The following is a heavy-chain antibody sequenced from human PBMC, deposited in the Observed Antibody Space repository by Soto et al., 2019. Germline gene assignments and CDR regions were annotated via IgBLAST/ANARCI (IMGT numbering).Heavy chain of an antibody. CDR3: SRGILV. CDR2: ISYGGST. D-gene: IGHD5-18*01. CDR1: GGSINSGGYC. Sequence: QVQLQESGPGLVKPSQTLSLTCTVSGGSINSGGYCWSWIRQHPGKGLDWIGCISYGGSTSYNPSLKSRVTISVDTSKNQCSLKLTSVPAADTAVYYCSRGILVWGQGALITVSS. J-gene: IGHJ4*02. V-gene: IGHV4-31*03.